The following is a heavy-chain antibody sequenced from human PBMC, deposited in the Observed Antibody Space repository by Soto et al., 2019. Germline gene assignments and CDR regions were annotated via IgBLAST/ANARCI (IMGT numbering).Heavy chain of an antibody. Sequence: EVQLLESGGGLVQPGGSLRLSCAASGFTFGGFVMNWVRQAPGRGLEWVSSLSGSGSSTYYADSVKGRCTISRDNSKGTVFLQRESLRGEDTAVYYCAKGRSVSWNRGPPPNWFHPWGQGTQVTVSS. CDR1: GFTFGGFV. CDR2: LSGSGSST. V-gene: IGHV3-23*01. D-gene: IGHD1-1*01. J-gene: IGHJ5*02. CDR3: AKGRSVSWNRGPPPNWFHP.